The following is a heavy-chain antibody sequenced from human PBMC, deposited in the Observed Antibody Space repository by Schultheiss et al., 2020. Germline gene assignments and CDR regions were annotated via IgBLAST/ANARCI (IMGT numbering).Heavy chain of an antibody. Sequence: GGSLRLSCAASGFTFSSYSMNWVRQAPGKGLEWVSAISGSGGSTYYPGSVKGRFTISRENAKNSLYLQMNSLRAEDTAVYYCTRDSHKTYWGQGTLVTVSS. CDR1: GFTFSSYS. CDR3: TRDSHKTY. V-gene: IGHV3-21*04. D-gene: IGHD2-21*01. J-gene: IGHJ4*02. CDR2: ISGSGGST.